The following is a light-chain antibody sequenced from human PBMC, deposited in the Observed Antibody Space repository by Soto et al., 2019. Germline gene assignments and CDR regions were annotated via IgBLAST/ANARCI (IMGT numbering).Light chain of an antibody. J-gene: IGLJ1*01. CDR1: SSDVGGYNY. CDR3: TSYTSSNTLYV. Sequence: QSALTQPASVSGSPGQSITISCTGTSSDVGGYNYVSWYQQNQGKAPKLLIYDVTNRPSGVSNRFSGSKSGNTASLTISGLQAEDEADYYCTSYTSSNTLYVFGTGTKLTFL. V-gene: IGLV2-14*01. CDR2: DVT.